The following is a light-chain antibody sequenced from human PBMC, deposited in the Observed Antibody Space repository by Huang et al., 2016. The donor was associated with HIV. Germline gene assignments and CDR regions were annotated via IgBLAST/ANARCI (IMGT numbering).Light chain of an antibody. CDR2: AAS. V-gene: IGKV1-NL1*01. J-gene: IGKJ1*01. CDR3: QQYWSTPSAT. Sequence: DIQMTQSPSSLPASVGDRVTITCRASQGISNSLAWYQQKPGKAPKLLLYAASKLESGVPSRFSGSASGTDYTLTISSLQPEDFATYYCQQYWSTPSATFGQGTKVEIK. CDR1: QGISNS.